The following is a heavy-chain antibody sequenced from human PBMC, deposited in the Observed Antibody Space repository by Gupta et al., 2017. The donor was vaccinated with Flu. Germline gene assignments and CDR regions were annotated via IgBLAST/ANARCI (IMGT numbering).Heavy chain of an antibody. J-gene: IGHJ4*02. Sequence: HAQVVQSRGAVLQPGTSLTLSCPAPAFTFSDYGMHWVRLAPGPGPVWMGVMSDDGSNQWDAESRRGRFTIARENSKNTLFLQRNSLGADETAVDYCAKGGRHKWNYDGEYLGQGTLVTVSS. CDR2: MSDDGSNQ. D-gene: IGHD1-7*01. CDR3: AKGGRHKWNYDGEY. CDR1: AFTFSDYG. V-gene: IGHV3-30*18.